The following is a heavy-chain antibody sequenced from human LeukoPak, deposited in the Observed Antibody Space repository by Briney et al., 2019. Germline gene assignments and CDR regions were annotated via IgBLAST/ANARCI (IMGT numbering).Heavy chain of an antibody. D-gene: IGHD5-18*01. CDR2: INHSGST. CDR3: ARVRIQLWVEYYFDY. Sequence: SETLSLTCAVYGGSFSGYYWSWIRQPPGKGLEWIGEINHSGSTNYNPSLKSRVTISVDTSKNQFSLKLSSVTAADTAVYYCARVRIQLWVEYYFDYWGQGTLVTVPS. V-gene: IGHV4-34*01. J-gene: IGHJ4*02. CDR1: GGSFSGYY.